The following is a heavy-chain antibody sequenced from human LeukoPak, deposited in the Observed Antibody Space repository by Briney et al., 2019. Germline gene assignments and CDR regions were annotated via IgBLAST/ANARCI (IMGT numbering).Heavy chain of an antibody. Sequence: ASVKVSCTASGYTFTGYYMHWVRQAPGQGLEWMGWINPNSGGTNYAQKFQGRVTMTRDTSISTAYMELSRLRSDDTAVYYCATYYYDSSGFDYWGQGTLVTVSS. J-gene: IGHJ4*02. CDR3: ATYYYDSSGFDY. CDR2: INPNSGGT. V-gene: IGHV1-2*02. CDR1: GYTFTGYY. D-gene: IGHD3-22*01.